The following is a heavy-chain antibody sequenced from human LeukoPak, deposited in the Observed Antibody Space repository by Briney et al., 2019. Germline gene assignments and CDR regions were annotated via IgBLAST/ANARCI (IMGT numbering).Heavy chain of an antibody. CDR1: GGSISSSNW. CDR2: IYHSGST. V-gene: IGHV4-4*02. Sequence: PSGTLSLTCAVSGGSISSSNWWSWVRQPPGKGLEWIGEIYHSGSTNYNPSLKSRVTISVDKSKNQFSLKLSSVTAADTAVYYCALHYDFWSGYFPYWGQGTLVTVSS. CDR3: ALHYDFWSGYFPY. D-gene: IGHD3-3*01. J-gene: IGHJ4*02.